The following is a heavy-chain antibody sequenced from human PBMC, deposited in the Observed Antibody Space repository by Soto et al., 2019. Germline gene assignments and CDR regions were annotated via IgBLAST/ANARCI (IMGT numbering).Heavy chain of an antibody. V-gene: IGHV4-39*01. D-gene: IGHD5-18*01. CDR2: FFIGGNT. CDR1: GGSITGGSISTTTYY. J-gene: IGHJ5*02. Sequence: PSETLSLTCAVSGGSITGGSISTTTYYWGWMRQPPGKGLEWIASFFIGGNTYYNPSLKSRVTTSVDTSKNQFSLKLNSVTAADTAVYYCARLVDTAMFSWGQGTLVTVSS. CDR3: ARLVDTAMFS.